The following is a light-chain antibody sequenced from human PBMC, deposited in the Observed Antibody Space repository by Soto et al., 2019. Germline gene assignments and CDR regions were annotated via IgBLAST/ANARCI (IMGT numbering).Light chain of an antibody. J-gene: IGKJ1*01. Sequence: ETVLTQSPGTLSLSPGERATLSCRASQSINSNYLAWYQHKPGQSPSVLIYGTSSRATGIPDRFSGSGSGTDFTLTISRLEPEDFAVYYCQKYDNAPRSFGQGTKVEIK. CDR1: QSINSNY. V-gene: IGKV3-20*01. CDR2: GTS. CDR3: QKYDNAPRS.